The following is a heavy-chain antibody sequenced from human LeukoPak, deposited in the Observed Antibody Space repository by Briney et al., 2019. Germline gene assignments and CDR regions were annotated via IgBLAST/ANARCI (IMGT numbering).Heavy chain of an antibody. Sequence: SETLSFTCTVSGGSISSSSYYWGWIRQPPGKGLEWIGSIYYSGSTYYNPSLKSRVTISVDTSKNQFSLKLSSVTAADTAVYYCARQQSGSYLVDFDYWGQGTLVTVSS. D-gene: IGHD1-26*01. CDR2: IYYSGST. V-gene: IGHV4-39*01. J-gene: IGHJ4*02. CDR1: GGSISSSSYY. CDR3: ARQQSGSYLVDFDY.